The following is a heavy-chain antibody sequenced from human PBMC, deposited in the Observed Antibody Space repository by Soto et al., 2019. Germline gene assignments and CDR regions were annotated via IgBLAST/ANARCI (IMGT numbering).Heavy chain of an antibody. CDR3: TTDAYSYGWNFDY. Sequence: PGGSLRLSCAASGFTFSSYAMSWVRQAPGKGLEWVSAISGSGGTTDYAAPVKGRFTISRDDSKNTLYLQMNSLKTEDTAVYYCTTDAYSYGWNFDYWGQGTLVTVSS. D-gene: IGHD5-18*01. J-gene: IGHJ4*02. V-gene: IGHV3-23*01. CDR1: GFTFSSYA. CDR2: ISGSGGTT.